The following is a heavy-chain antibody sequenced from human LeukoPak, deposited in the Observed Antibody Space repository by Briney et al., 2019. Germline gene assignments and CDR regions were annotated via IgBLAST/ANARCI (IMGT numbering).Heavy chain of an antibody. CDR1: GYTFTGYY. J-gene: IGHJ4*02. V-gene: IGHV1-8*02. D-gene: IGHD5-24*01. CDR3: ARDGYNRDVSDY. CDR2: MNPNSGNT. Sequence: ASVKVSCKASGYTFTGYYMHWVRQAPGQGLEWMGWMNPNSGNTGYAQKFQGRVTMTRNTSISTAYMELSSLRSEDTAVYYCARDGYNRDVSDYWGQGTLVTVSS.